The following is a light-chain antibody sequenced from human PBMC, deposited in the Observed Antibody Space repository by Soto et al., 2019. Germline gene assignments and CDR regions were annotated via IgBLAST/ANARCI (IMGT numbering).Light chain of an antibody. CDR1: QTISTS. Sequence: DIQMTQSQSSLSASVGDRVTIICRASQTISTSLNWYQQKPGKAPQILIHTASRLQSGVTSRFSGSGSGTYFTLTSTKVQPEDYATYYGQQTFSASRVTFSPGTRVDI. CDR3: QQTFSASRVT. V-gene: IGKV1-39*01. CDR2: TAS. J-gene: IGKJ3*01.